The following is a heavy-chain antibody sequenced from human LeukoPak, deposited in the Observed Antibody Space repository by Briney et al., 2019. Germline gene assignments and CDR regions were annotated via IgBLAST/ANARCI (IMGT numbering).Heavy chain of an antibody. CDR3: ASRWRLVWSYFDY. Sequence: GGSLRLSCAVSGFTFSIYAMSWVRQAPGKGLVWVSAISGSGGSTYYADSVKGRSTISRDNSKNTLYLQMNSLSAEDTAVYYCASRWRLVWSYFDYWGQGTLVTVSS. CDR1: GFTFSIYA. CDR2: ISGSGGST. D-gene: IGHD3-16*01. V-gene: IGHV3-23*01. J-gene: IGHJ4*02.